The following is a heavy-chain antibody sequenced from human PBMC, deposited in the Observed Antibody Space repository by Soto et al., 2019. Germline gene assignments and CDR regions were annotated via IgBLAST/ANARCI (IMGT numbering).Heavy chain of an antibody. D-gene: IGHD5-18*01. CDR1: GFAFSSYG. CDR2: ISYDGSRQ. CDR3: VSDRGYGHASVPYS. J-gene: IGHJ4*02. V-gene: IGHV3-30*03. Sequence: QAQLVESGGGVVQPGRSLRLSCAASGFAFSSYGMHWVRQAPGTGLEWVAVISYDGSRQHYADSVKGRFTISRDNSKNMVLLQMSSLRAEATAVYYCVSDRGYGHASVPYSWGQGTLVSVSS.